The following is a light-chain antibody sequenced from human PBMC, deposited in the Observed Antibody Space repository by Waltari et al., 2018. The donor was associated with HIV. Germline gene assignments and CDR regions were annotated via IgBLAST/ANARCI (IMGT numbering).Light chain of an antibody. CDR1: QSISNY. J-gene: IGKJ2*01. Sequence: DIQMTQSPSSLSASVRDRVTITCRASQSISNYLNWYQQKPGRAPKLLIYAASTLQSGVPSRFSGSGSGTDFTLTISSLQPEDFATYYCQQSYSTPQMYTFGQGTKLEIK. V-gene: IGKV1-39*01. CDR2: AAS. CDR3: QQSYSTPQMYT.